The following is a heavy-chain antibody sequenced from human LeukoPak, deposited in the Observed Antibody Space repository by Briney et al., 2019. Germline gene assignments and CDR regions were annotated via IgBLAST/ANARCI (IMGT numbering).Heavy chain of an antibody. CDR1: GGTFSSYA. D-gene: IGHD5-18*01. J-gene: IGHJ4*02. CDR2: IIPFFGTA. CDR3: ARGDGYSYGPLGY. V-gene: IGHV1-69*05. Sequence: GASVKVSCKASGGTFSSYAISWVRQAPGQGLEWMGGIIPFFGTANYAQKFQGRVTITTDESTSTAYMELSSLRSEDTAVYYCARGDGYSYGPLGYWGQGTLVTVSS.